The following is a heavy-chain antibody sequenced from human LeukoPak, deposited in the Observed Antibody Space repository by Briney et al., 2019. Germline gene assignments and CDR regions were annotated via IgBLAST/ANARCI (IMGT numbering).Heavy chain of an antibody. CDR1: GGTFSSYA. D-gene: IGHD5-12*01. CDR3: ARGGNIGIPAPFDI. CDR2: IIPIFGTA. V-gene: IGHV1-69*05. J-gene: IGHJ3*02. Sequence: SVKVSCKASGGTFSSYAISWVRQAPGQGLEWLGGIIPIFGTANYAQKFQGRVTITTDESTNTAYMELNSLRSDDTAVYYCARGGNIGIPAPFDIWGQGTMVTVS.